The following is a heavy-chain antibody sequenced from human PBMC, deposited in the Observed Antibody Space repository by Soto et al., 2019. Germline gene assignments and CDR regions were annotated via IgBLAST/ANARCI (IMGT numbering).Heavy chain of an antibody. CDR2: IRSKGHGGTT. CDR1: GFNFGDYA. Sequence: GGSLRLSCTTSGFNFGDYAMGWVRQAPGKGLEWVGYIRSKGHGGTTEYAASVRGRFTISRDVSETIAYLQMDSLRAEDTAVYYCARDLYSVFRIRAFDYWGQGALVTVSS. CDR3: ARDLYSVFRIRAFDY. D-gene: IGHD2-15*01. V-gene: IGHV3-49*04. J-gene: IGHJ4*02.